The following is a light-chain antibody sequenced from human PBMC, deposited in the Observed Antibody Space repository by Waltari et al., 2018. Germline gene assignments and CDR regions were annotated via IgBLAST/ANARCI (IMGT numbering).Light chain of an antibody. Sequence: EIVLTQSPGTLSLSPGERATLSCRASQSVSSSYLAWYQQKPGQAPRLLIYGASCRATGIPDRFSGSESGTDFTLTISRLEPEDFAVYYCQQYGSSPRTFGQGTKVEIK. CDR3: QQYGSSPRT. J-gene: IGKJ1*01. CDR2: GAS. V-gene: IGKV3-20*01. CDR1: QSVSSSY.